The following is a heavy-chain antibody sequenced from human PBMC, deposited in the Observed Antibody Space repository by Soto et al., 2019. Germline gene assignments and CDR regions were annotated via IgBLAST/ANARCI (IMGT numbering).Heavy chain of an antibody. V-gene: IGHV4-34*01. J-gene: IGHJ4*02. CDR2: NNHSGSA. D-gene: IGHD3-10*01. CDR3: ARGLFSGDAYSGGWYYFDY. CDR1: GGSFSDYS. Sequence: QVQLQQWGAGLLKPSETLSLTCAVYGGSFSDYSWTWIRQPPGKALEWIGQNNHSGSANYNPSLRSRVIISIGTPKNQFSLELTSVTAADTAVYYCARGLFSGDAYSGGWYYFDYWGQGTLVTVSS.